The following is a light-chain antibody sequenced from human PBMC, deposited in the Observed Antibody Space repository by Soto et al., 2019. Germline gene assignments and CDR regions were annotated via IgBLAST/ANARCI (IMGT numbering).Light chain of an antibody. V-gene: IGLV1-40*01. J-gene: IGLJ1*01. Sequence: QSVLTQPPSVSEAPGQKVTISCTGSSSNIGAGYEAHWYQQVPGTAPKLFIYEKNNRPSGVPDRFSGSKSVTSASLAITGLQAEDEAEYYCQSYDSSLSGYVFGTGTKLTVL. CDR3: QSYDSSLSGYV. CDR1: SSNIGAGYE. CDR2: EKN.